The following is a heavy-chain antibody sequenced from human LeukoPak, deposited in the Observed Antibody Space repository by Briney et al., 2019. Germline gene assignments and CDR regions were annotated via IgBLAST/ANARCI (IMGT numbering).Heavy chain of an antibody. J-gene: IGHJ1*01. CDR2: ISSGDRT. Sequence: GGSLRLSCAASGFTFSNYEMHWVRQAPGKGLEWVAGISSGDRTFHAESVKGRFTISRDKSKDTLYLQMNSLRAEDTAVYYCAKDATASPYFHWSDNWGQGTQVIVSS. V-gene: IGHV3-23*01. D-gene: IGHD3-9*01. CDR1: GFTFSNYE. CDR3: AKDATASPYFHWSDN.